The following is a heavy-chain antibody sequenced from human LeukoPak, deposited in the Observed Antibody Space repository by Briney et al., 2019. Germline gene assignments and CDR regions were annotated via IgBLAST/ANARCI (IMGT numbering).Heavy chain of an antibody. D-gene: IGHD2-2*01. V-gene: IGHV3-53*01. Sequence: GSLRLSCAASGFTVSSNYMSWVRQAPGKGLEWVSVIYSGGSTYYADSVKGRFTISRDNSKNTLYLQMNSLRAEDTAVYYCARDRRYCSSTSCYGYYGMDVWGQGNPGHRLL. CDR3: ARDRRYCSSTSCYGYYGMDV. CDR2: IYSGGST. CDR1: GFTVSSNY. J-gene: IGHJ6*02.